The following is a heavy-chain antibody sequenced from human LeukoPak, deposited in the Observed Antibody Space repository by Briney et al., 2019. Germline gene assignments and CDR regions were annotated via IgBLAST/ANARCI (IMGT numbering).Heavy chain of an antibody. J-gene: IGHJ4*02. D-gene: IGHD2-2*01. CDR2: ISAYNGST. CDR1: GYTFTSYG. V-gene: IGHV1-18*01. Sequence: ASVKVSCKASGYTFTSYGISWVRQAPGQGLEWMGWISAYNGSTNYAQKLQDRVSMTTDTSTSTAYMELRSLRSDDTAVYYCARDGEGYCSSTSCYGTYWGQGTLVTVSS. CDR3: ARDGEGYCSSTSCYGTY.